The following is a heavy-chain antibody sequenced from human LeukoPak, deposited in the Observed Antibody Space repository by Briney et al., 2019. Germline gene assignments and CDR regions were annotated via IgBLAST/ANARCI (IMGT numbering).Heavy chain of an antibody. CDR1: GGTFSSYA. J-gene: IGHJ4*02. V-gene: IGHV1-69*04. Sequence: SVKVSCKASGGTFSSYAISWVRQAPGQGLEWMGRIIPILGIANYAQKFQGRVTITADKSTSTAYMELSSLRPEDTAVYYCAREYYDILTGYYYFDYWGQGTLVTVSS. CDR3: AREYYDILTGYYYFDY. D-gene: IGHD3-9*01. CDR2: IIPILGIA.